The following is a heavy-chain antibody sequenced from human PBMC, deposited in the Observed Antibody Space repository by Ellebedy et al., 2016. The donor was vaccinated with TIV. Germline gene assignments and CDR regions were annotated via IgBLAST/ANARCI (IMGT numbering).Heavy chain of an antibody. Sequence: SETLSLTXTVSGGSISSYHWSWFRQPPGKGLEWIGYIYYTGSTKYNPSLRSRVTISVDTSKNQFSLKLSSVTAADTAVYYCARSGHSLGNIAALANFDYWGQGTLVTVSS. CDR1: GGSISSYH. CDR3: ARSGHSLGNIAALANFDY. J-gene: IGHJ4*02. V-gene: IGHV4-59*08. CDR2: IYYTGST. D-gene: IGHD6-13*01.